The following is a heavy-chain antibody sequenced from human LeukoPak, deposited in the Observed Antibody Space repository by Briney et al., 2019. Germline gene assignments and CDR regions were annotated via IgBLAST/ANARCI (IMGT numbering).Heavy chain of an antibody. CDR2: INPSGGST. Sequence: ASVKVSCKASGYTFTNYYMHWVRQAPGQGLGWMGIINPSGGSTSYAQKFQGRVTMTRDTSTSSVYMELSSLRSEDTAVYYCARERPTIAARSSNWFDPWGQGTLVTVSS. J-gene: IGHJ5*02. V-gene: IGHV1-46*01. CDR1: GYTFTNYY. CDR3: ARERPTIAARSSNWFDP. D-gene: IGHD6-6*01.